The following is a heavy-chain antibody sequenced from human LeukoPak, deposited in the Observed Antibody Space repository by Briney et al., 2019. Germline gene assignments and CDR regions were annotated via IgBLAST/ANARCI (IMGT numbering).Heavy chain of an antibody. CDR1: DGSFSGYY. D-gene: IGHD2-21*02. Sequence: SETLSLTCGVYDGSFSGYYWSWIRQPPGKGLEWIGESNHSGGINYNPSLKSRVTISVDTSKNQFSLKLSSVTAADTAVYYCARVYCGADCYLTSNWGQGTLVTVSS. V-gene: IGHV4-34*01. J-gene: IGHJ4*02. CDR3: ARVYCGADCYLTSN. CDR2: SNHSGGI.